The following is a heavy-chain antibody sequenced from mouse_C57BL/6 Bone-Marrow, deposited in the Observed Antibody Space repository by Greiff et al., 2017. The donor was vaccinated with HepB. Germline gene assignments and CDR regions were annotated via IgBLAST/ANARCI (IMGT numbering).Heavy chain of an antibody. D-gene: IGHD2-3*01. J-gene: IGHJ1*03. CDR3: ARYPTDGYYWYFDV. CDR1: GYTFTDYY. Sequence: VKLMESGAELVRPGASVKLSCKASGYTFTDYYINWVKQRPGQGLEWIARIYPGSGNNYYNEKFKGKATLTAEKSSSTAYMQLSSLTSEDSAVYFCARYPTDGYYWYFDVWGTGTTVTVSS. CDR2: IYPGSGNN. V-gene: IGHV1-76*01.